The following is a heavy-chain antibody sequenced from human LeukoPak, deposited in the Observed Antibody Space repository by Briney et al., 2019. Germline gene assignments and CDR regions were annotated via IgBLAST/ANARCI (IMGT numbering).Heavy chain of an antibody. CDR3: ARGVAVAGGPYYYYYYMDV. V-gene: IGHV1-8*03. J-gene: IGHJ6*03. Sequence: ASVKVSCKASGYTFTSYDINWVRQATGQGLEWMGWMNPNSGNTGYAQKFQGRVTITRNTSISTAYMELSSLRSEDTAVYYCARGVAVAGGPYYYYYYMDVWGKGTTVTVSS. D-gene: IGHD6-19*01. CDR1: GYTFTSYD. CDR2: MNPNSGNT.